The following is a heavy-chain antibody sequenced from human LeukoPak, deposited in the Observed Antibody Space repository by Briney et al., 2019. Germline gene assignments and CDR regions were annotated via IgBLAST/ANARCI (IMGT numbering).Heavy chain of an antibody. CDR3: ARPTHRLTVTTAIDY. V-gene: IGHV1-2*02. CDR1: GYTFTGFY. CDR2: INPKNGAT. J-gene: IGHJ4*02. D-gene: IGHD4-17*01. Sequence: ASVKVSCKPSGYTFTGFYLHWVRQAPGQGLQWMGWINPKNGATKYSQSFRGRVTMTRDTSIDTAYMELSSLTSDDAAIYYCARPTHRLTVTTAIDYWGQGTLVTVSS.